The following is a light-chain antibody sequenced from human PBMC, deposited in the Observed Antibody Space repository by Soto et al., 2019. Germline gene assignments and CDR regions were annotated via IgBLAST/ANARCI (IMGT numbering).Light chain of an antibody. J-gene: IGKJ4*01. CDR2: GAS. V-gene: IGKV3D-20*02. CDR3: QQRSNGLT. Sequence: EIVLTQSPGTLSLSPGERATLSCRASQSVSSSYLAWYQQKPGQAPRLLIYGASNRATGIPARFSGSGSGTDFILIISGLEPEDSAVYYCQQRSNGLTFGGGTKVDI. CDR1: QSVSSSY.